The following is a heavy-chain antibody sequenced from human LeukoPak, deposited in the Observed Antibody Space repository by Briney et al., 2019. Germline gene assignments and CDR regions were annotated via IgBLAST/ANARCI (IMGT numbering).Heavy chain of an antibody. J-gene: IGHJ4*02. Sequence: SETLSLTCTVSGGSISSYYCNWIRQPAGKGLQWIGRIYTSGSTNYNPSLKSRVTMSVGTSKNQFSLKLSSVTAADTAVYYCARVGGAYNYGYFDSWGQGTLVTVSS. D-gene: IGHD5-18*01. CDR3: ARVGGAYNYGYFDS. CDR2: IYTSGST. CDR1: GGSISSYY. V-gene: IGHV4-4*07.